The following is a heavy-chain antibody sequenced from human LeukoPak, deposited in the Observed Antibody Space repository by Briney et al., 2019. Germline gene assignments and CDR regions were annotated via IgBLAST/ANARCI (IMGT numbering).Heavy chain of an antibody. D-gene: IGHD4-17*01. Sequence: SVKVSCKSSGTSFTSYAFTWVRQVPGQGLEWIGRNIPILNSPDYAQKFQGRVTITADKSTATAYMELSSLRSEDTAIYYCARDTTVTTDDYNYHYALDVWGQGTTVTVSS. J-gene: IGHJ6*02. CDR3: ARDTTVTTDDYNYHYALDV. CDR1: GTSFTSYA. CDR2: NIPILNSP. V-gene: IGHV1-69*04.